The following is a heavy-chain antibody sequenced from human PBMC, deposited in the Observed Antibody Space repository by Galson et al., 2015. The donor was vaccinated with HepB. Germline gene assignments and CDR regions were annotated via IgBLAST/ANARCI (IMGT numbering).Heavy chain of an antibody. CDR1: GYTFTGYY. CDR2: INPNSGGT. Sequence: SVKVSCKASGYTFTGYYMHWVRQAPGQGLEWMGWINPNSGGTNYAQKFQGRVTMTRDTSISTAYMELSRLRSDDTAVYYCARISSSWCPYYYGMDVWGQGTTVPVSS. J-gene: IGHJ6*02. V-gene: IGHV1-2*02. CDR3: ARISSSWCPYYYGMDV. D-gene: IGHD6-13*01.